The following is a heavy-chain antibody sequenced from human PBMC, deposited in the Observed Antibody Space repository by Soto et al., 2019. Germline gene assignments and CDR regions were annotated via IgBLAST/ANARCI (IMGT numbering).Heavy chain of an antibody. D-gene: IGHD3-22*01. CDR1: GGSINSYY. Sequence: QVQLQESGPGLVKPSETLSLTCSVSGGSINSYYWSWIRQPAGKGLEWIGRMYPSGSTNYNPSLKSRVILSVDTSNNQFSLKLTSATAADTAVYYCARDRGYADYNYYYGIDVWGQGTTVTVSS. CDR3: ARDRGYADYNYYYGIDV. J-gene: IGHJ6*02. CDR2: MYPSGST. V-gene: IGHV4-4*07.